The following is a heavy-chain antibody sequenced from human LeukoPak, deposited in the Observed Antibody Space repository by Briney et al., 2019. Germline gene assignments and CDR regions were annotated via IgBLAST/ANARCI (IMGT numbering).Heavy chain of an antibody. CDR1: GFTFNIRW. CDR2: INSDGSST. V-gene: IGHV3-74*01. Sequence: GGSLRLSCAASGFTFNIRWMHWVRQAPGKGLVWVSRINSDGSSTNYADSVKGRFTISRDNSKNMVYLQMNSLRAEDTAVYYCTPDRSYAMEVWGQGATVAVS. J-gene: IGHJ6*02. CDR3: TPDRSYAMEV.